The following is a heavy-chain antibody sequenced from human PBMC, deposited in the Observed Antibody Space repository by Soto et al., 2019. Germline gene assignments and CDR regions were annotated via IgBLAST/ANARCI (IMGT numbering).Heavy chain of an antibody. CDR1: GFTFYSYS. CDR3: AKDVTVDIVNTPGY. D-gene: IGHD5-12*01. CDR2: ICTGSGYK. Sequence: TGGSLRLSCAASGFTFYSYSMNWGRQAPGKGLEWVSFICTGSGYKYYAASVKGRFTISRDNSKNSLFLHMNSLNTEDTAVYYCAKDVTVDIVNTPGYWGQGTLVTVSS. V-gene: IGHV3-21*01. J-gene: IGHJ4*02.